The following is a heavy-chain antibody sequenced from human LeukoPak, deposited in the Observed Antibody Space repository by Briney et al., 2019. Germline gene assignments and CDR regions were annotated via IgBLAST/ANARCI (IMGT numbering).Heavy chain of an antibody. J-gene: IGHJ6*03. D-gene: IGHD1-1*01. V-gene: IGHV4-59*01. CDR1: GGSISSYY. Sequence: SETLSLTCTVSGGSISSYYWSWIRQPPGKGLEWIGYIYYSGSTNYNPSLKSRVTISVDMSKNQFSLKLSSVTAADTAVYYCARVQYGTGTSFYYYYMDVWGKGTTVTVSS. CDR2: IYYSGST. CDR3: ARVQYGTGTSFYYYYMDV.